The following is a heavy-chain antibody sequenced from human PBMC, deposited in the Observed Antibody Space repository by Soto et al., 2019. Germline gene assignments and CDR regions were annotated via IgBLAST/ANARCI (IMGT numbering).Heavy chain of an antibody. V-gene: IGHV1-69*01. CDR3: ASSSGERIQLWNPFDY. D-gene: IGHD5-18*01. Sequence: GQGLEWMGGMIPIFGTANYAQKFQGRVTITADESTSTAYMELSSLRSEDTAVYYCASSSGERIQLWNPFDYWGQGTLVTVSS. CDR2: MIPIFGTA. J-gene: IGHJ4*02.